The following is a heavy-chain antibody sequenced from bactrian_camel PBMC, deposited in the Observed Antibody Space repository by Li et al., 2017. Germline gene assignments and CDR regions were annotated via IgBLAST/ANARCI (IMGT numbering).Heavy chain of an antibody. Sequence: QVQLVESGGGSVQSGGSLRLSCAVSGFTTSGGCMGWFRQAPGKEREGVASISKDDVPTYDESVTGRFTISKDTVKNILYLQMDNLQPEDTAMYYCAVRGGRWWCSRQEDDMDSWGRGTQVTV. D-gene: IGHD3*01. CDR2: ISKDDVP. CDR1: GFTTSGGC. V-gene: IGHV3S6*01. J-gene: IGHJ7*01.